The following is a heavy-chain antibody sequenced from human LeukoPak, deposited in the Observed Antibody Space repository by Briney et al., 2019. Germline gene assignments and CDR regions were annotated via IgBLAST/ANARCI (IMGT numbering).Heavy chain of an antibody. V-gene: IGHV3-64*01. CDR3: ARGTHSYGDYLNDY. D-gene: IGHD4-17*01. Sequence: GGSLRLSCAASGFTFSSYAMHWVRQAPGKGLEYVSAISSNGGSTNYANSVKGRFTISRDNSKNTLYLQMGSLRAEDMAVYYCARGTHSYGDYLNDYWGQGTLVTVPS. J-gene: IGHJ4*02. CDR2: ISSNGGST. CDR1: GFTFSSYA.